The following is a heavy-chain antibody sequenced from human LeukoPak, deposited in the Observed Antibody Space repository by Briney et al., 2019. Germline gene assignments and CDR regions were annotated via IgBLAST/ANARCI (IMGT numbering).Heavy chain of an antibody. CDR3: ARPPPRRDGSGWNYFDY. J-gene: IGHJ4*02. Sequence: PSETLSLTCTVSGGSISSYYWSWIRQAPGKGLEWIGYIPYSGNTNCNPSLKSRVTISIDTSKNQFSLRLTSVTAADTAVYYCARPPPRRDGSGWNYFDYWGQGALVTVSS. CDR2: IPYSGNT. CDR1: GGSISSYY. V-gene: IGHV4-59*01. D-gene: IGHD6-19*01.